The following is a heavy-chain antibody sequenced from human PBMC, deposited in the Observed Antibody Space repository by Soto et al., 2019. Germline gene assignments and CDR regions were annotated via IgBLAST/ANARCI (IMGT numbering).Heavy chain of an antibody. D-gene: IGHD2-2*01. CDR1: GFTVRSYE. CDR2: ISSAGDSS. V-gene: IGHV3-48*03. J-gene: IGHJ4*02. Sequence: CMRLACAASGFTVRSYEMNWVRQAPGKTLEWVSYISSAGDSSYYADSVKSRFTISRDNAKNSLYLQMNSLRVEDTAVYYCARVYCSTTTCHVQAFDSSGQGTLVTVYS. CDR3: ARVYCSTTTCHVQAFDS.